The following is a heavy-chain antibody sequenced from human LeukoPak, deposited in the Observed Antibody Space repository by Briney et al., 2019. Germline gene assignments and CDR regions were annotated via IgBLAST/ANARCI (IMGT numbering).Heavy chain of an antibody. CDR1: GFTFSSYE. Sequence: GGSLRLSCAASGFTFSSYEMNWVRQAPGKGLEWVSYISSSGNTIYHADSVKGRFSISRDNAKNSLYLQMGSLRAEDTAVYYCARAPITAAGFDYWGQGTLVTVSS. CDR3: ARAPITAAGFDY. J-gene: IGHJ4*02. CDR2: ISSSGNTI. D-gene: IGHD6-13*01. V-gene: IGHV3-48*03.